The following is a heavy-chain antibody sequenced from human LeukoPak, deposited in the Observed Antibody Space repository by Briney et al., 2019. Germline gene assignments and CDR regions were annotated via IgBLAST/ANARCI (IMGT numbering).Heavy chain of an antibody. CDR2: IYYSGST. CDR1: GGSISSSSYH. V-gene: IGHV4-39*07. J-gene: IGHJ4*02. CDR3: ARSLKRYCSGGSCYLPSEGGYYFDY. D-gene: IGHD2-15*01. Sequence: SETLSPTCTVSGGSISSSSYHWGWIRQPPGKGLEWIGSIYYSGSTYYNPSLKSRVTISVDTSKNQFSLKLSSVTAADTAVYYCARSLKRYCSGGSCYLPSEGGYYFDYWGQGTLVTVSS.